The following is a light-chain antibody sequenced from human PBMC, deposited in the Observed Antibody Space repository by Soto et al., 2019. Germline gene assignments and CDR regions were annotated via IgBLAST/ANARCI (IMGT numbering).Light chain of an antibody. CDR1: QSLSSRY. V-gene: IGKV3-20*01. CDR2: DAS. Sequence: EIVLAQSPGALSLSPGERATRCSRASQSLSSRYLAWYQQKPGQAPRLLIYDASNRATGIPARFSGSGSGTDFTLTINSLEPEDFAVYYCQQYGTSPSTFGQGTKV. CDR3: QQYGTSPST. J-gene: IGKJ1*01.